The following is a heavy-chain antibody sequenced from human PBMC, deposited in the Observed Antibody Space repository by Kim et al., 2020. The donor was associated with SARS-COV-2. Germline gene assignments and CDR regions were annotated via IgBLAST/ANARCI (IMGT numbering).Heavy chain of an antibody. CDR3: ARAGGLSSSGKDPFDV. D-gene: IGHD6-25*01. Sequence: GGSLRLSCAASGFTFSSYCMTWVRQAPGKGLEWVANIKQDGNQKYYVDSVKGRFTISRDNAKNSLYLQMNSLRAEDTAVYYCARAGGLSSSGKDPFDVW. V-gene: IGHV3-7*01. CDR1: GFTFSSYC. CDR2: IKQDGNQK. J-gene: IGHJ3*01.